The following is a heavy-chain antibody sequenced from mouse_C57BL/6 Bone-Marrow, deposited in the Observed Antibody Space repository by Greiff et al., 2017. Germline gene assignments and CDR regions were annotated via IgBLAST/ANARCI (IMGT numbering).Heavy chain of an antibody. V-gene: IGHV7-3*01. D-gene: IGHD1-1*01. CDR1: GFTFTDYY. CDR2: IRNKANGYTT. CDR3: ARYYYAFDY. Sequence: ASGFTFTDYYMSWVRQPPGKALEWLGFIRNKANGYTTEYSASVKGRFTISRDNSQSILYLQMNALRAEDSATYYCARYYYAFDYWGQGTTLTVSS. J-gene: IGHJ2*01.